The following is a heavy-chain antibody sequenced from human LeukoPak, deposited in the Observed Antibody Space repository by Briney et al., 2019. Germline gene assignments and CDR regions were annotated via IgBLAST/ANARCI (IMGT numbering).Heavy chain of an antibody. Sequence: PGGSLRLSCAASGFTFSSYWISWVRQAPGKGLEWVANIKQDGSEKYYVDSVKGRFTIFRDNAKNSLYLQMNSLRAEDTAVYYCARSVGIVFFDYWGQGTLVTVSS. CDR2: IKQDGSEK. CDR3: ARSVGIVFFDY. J-gene: IGHJ4*02. CDR1: GFTFSSYW. D-gene: IGHD2/OR15-2a*01. V-gene: IGHV3-7*01.